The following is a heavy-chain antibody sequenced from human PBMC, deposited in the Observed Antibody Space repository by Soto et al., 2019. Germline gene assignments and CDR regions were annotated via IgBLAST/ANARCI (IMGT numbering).Heavy chain of an antibody. V-gene: IGHV3-33*01. CDR1: GFTFSRYG. J-gene: IGHJ3*02. CDR2: VWFDGSDK. D-gene: IGHD2-15*01. CDR3: ARLFCSASSCYSVGGFDI. Sequence: WGSLRLSCAASGFTFSRYGMHWVRQAPCKWLEWVALVWFDGSDKYSSDSVTGRFTISRDNSKNTLYLQMNSLRAEDTAVYYCARLFCSASSCYSVGGFDIWGQGTMVTVSS.